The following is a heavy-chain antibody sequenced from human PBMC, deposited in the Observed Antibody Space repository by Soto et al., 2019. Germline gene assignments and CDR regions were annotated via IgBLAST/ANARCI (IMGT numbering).Heavy chain of an antibody. CDR3: AKVSLGALTFTDYYYYGLDV. D-gene: IGHD1-26*01. CDR1: GFTFSTYA. V-gene: IGHV3-23*01. CDR2: ISGGGGTT. J-gene: IGHJ6*02. Sequence: GGSLRLSCAASGFTFSTYAMNWVRQAPGKGPEWVSAISGGGGTTYSADSVKGRVTISRDNSKNTLYLQMNSLRAEDTAVYYCAKVSLGALTFTDYYYYGLDVWGQGTTVTVSS.